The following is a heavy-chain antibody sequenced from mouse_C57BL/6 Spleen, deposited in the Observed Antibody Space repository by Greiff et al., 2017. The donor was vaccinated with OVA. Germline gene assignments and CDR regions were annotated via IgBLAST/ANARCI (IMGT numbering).Heavy chain of an antibody. V-gene: IGHV6-6*01. Sequence: EVQRVESGGGLVQPGGSMKLSCAASGFTFSDAWMDWVRQSPEKGLEWVAEIRNKANNHATYYAESVKGRFTISRDDSKSSVYLQMNSLRAEDTGIYYCTKGTGTGAWFAYWGQGTLVTVSA. CDR3: TKGTGTGAWFAY. CDR2: IRNKANNHAT. CDR1: GFTFSDAW. J-gene: IGHJ3*01. D-gene: IGHD4-1*01.